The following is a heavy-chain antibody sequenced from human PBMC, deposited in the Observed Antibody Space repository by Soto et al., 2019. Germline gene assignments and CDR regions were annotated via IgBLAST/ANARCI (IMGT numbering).Heavy chain of an antibody. D-gene: IGHD1-1*01. CDR2: IVVGSGNT. CDR1: GFTFTTSA. J-gene: IGHJ6*02. CDR3: AAPYKGGYYYGMDV. Sequence: SVKVSCKASGFTFTTSAVQWVRQARGQRLEWIGWIVVGSGNTIYAQKFRERVAITRDMSTGTAYMHLTSLRSEDTAVYYCAAPYKGGYYYGMDVWGQGATVTVSS. V-gene: IGHV1-58*01.